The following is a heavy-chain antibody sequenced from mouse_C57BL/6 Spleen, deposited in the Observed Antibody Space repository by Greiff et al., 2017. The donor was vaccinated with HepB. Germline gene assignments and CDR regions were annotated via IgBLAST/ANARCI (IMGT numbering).Heavy chain of an antibody. V-gene: IGHV1-39*01. CDR1: GYSFTDYN. J-gene: IGHJ2*01. Sequence: VHVKQSGPELVKPGASVKISCKASGYSFTDYNMNWVKQSNGKSLEWIGVINPNYGTTSYNQKFKGKATLTVDQSSSTAYMQLNSLTSEDSAVYYCARTNWDRGDYFDYWGQGTTLTVSS. D-gene: IGHD4-1*01. CDR3: ARTNWDRGDYFDY. CDR2: INPNYGTT.